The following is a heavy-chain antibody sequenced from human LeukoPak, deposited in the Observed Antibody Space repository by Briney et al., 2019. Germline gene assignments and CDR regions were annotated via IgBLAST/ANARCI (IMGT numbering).Heavy chain of an antibody. CDR3: AKDYHDSSGYYYSC. CDR2: ISGSGGST. Sequence: GGSLRLSCAASGFTFSSYAMSWVRQAPGKGLEWVSAISGSGGSTYYADSVKGRFTISRDNSKNTLYLQMNSLRAEDTAVYYCAKDYHDSSGYYYSCWGQGTLVTVSS. J-gene: IGHJ4*02. D-gene: IGHD3-22*01. CDR1: GFTFSSYA. V-gene: IGHV3-23*01.